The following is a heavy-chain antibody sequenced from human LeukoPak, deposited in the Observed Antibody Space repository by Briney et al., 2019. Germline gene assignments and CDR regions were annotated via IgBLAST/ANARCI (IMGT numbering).Heavy chain of an antibody. Sequence: GEYREISCKGSGYTFATYCIGWVRQMPGKGLEWMGIIYPGDSDTRYSPYFQGQVTISADKSITTAYLQWTSLTASDTAMYYCARHVVPYSSGLTGFDYWGRGTVDPVSS. D-gene: IGHD6-19*01. CDR2: IYPGDSDT. J-gene: IGHJ4*02. CDR1: GYTFATYC. CDR3: ARHVVPYSSGLTGFDY. V-gene: IGHV5-51*01.